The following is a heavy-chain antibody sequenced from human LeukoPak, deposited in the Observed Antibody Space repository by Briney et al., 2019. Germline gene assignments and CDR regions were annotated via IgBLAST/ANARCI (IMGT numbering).Heavy chain of an antibody. D-gene: IGHD3-10*01. CDR2: IKQDRSEK. Sequence: GRSLRLSCAASGFTFSSYWMSWVRQAPGKGLGWVANIKQDRSEKYYVDSVKGRFTISRDNAKNSLYLQMNSLRAEDTAVYYCARDDVDAYGSGSYYNSKIDYWGQGTLVTVSS. CDR3: ARDDVDAYGSGSYYNSKIDY. J-gene: IGHJ4*02. CDR1: GFTFSSYW. V-gene: IGHV3-7*01.